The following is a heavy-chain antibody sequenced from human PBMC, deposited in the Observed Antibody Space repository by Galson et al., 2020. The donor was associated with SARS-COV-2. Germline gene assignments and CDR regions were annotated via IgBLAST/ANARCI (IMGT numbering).Heavy chain of an antibody. CDR3: ARQGVNMIVLVTVPGWYFDL. Sequence: SQTLSLTCAFSVYSVSTTNYWGWVRLAPGKGLEWIGSIYPNGRTYFNPSLESRVPISVDTSKNKFSLSLDSVTAADTALYYCARQGVNMIVLVTVPGWYFDLWGRGTLVTVSS. V-gene: IGHV4-38-2*01. D-gene: IGHD3-22*01. J-gene: IGHJ2*01. CDR2: IYPNGRT. CDR1: VYSVSTTNY.